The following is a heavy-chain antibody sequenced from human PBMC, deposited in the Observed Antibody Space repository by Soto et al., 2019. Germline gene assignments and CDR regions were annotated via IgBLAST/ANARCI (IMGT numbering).Heavy chain of an antibody. V-gene: IGHV3-53*01. CDR1: GFTVSSNY. J-gene: IGHJ4*02. CDR2: LYPDGRA. Sequence: LRLSCAASGFTVSSNYLTWVRQAPGKGLKWVSVLYPDGRAYFADSVKGRFTISTDNSNNNVYLQINSLTTEDTAVYYCARGLGRDYHDNRAYFHLDYWGQGTLVTVS. CDR3: ARGLGRDYHDNRAYFHLDY. D-gene: IGHD3-22*01.